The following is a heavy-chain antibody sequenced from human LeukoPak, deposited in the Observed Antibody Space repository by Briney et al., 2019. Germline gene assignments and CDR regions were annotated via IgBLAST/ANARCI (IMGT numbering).Heavy chain of an antibody. CDR3: AGGGRLTMIWNGAFDI. Sequence: GGSLRLSCAASGFTFDDYGMSWVRQAPGKGLEWVSGINWNGGSTGYADSVKGRFTISRDNAKNSLYLQMNSLRAEDTALYYCAGGGRLTMIWNGAFDIWGQGTMVTVSS. CDR1: GFTFDDYG. CDR2: INWNGGST. D-gene: IGHD3-22*01. J-gene: IGHJ3*02. V-gene: IGHV3-20*04.